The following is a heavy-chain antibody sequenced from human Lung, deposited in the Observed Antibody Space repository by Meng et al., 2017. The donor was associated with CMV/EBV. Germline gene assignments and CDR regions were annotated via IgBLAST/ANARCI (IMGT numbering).Heavy chain of an antibody. CDR1: GFTFSSSY. J-gene: IGHJ4*02. CDR2: IKYDGSDK. V-gene: IGHV3-7*01. CDR3: ARDPHFGALDY. D-gene: IGHD3-10*01. Sequence: GGSLRLSCVASGFTFSSSYMSWVRQAPGKGLEWVANIKYDGSDKGYVGSVEGRFTISRDNAKNSVYLQMNTLRVEDTTVYYCARDPHFGALDYWGQGTLVTVYS.